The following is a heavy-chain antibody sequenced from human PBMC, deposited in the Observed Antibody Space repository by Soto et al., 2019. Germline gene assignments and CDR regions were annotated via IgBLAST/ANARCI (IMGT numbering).Heavy chain of an antibody. V-gene: IGHV3-23*01. CDR3: AKEMVTGTRHFDY. J-gene: IGHJ4*02. Sequence: GGSLSLSCAVSGFTFSSFVMNWVRQGPGKGLEWVSTIGASGGITNYADSVKGRFTISRDNSKNTFYLQMNSLRVEDTAVYYCAKEMVTGTRHFDYWGQGTLVTVSS. CDR1: GFTFSSFV. D-gene: IGHD1-7*01. CDR2: IGASGGIT.